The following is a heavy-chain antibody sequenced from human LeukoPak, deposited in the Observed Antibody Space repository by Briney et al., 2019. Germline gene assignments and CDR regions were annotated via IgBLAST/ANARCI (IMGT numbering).Heavy chain of an antibody. CDR1: GGSFSGYY. CDR2: INHSGST. D-gene: IGHD6-6*01. Sequence: NPSETLSLTCAVYGGSFSGYYWSWIRQPPGKGLEWIGEINHSGSTNYNPSLKSRVTISVDTSKNQFSLKLSSVTAADTAVYYCASYSSSSYFDYWGQGTLVTVSS. J-gene: IGHJ4*02. CDR3: ASYSSSSYFDY. V-gene: IGHV4-34*01.